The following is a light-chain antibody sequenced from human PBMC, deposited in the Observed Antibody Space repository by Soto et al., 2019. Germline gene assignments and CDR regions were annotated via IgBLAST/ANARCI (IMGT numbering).Light chain of an antibody. J-gene: IGKJ1*01. CDR3: QHYNSYSEA. CDR1: QTISSW. Sequence: DIQMTQSPSNLSGSVGDRVTITCRASQTISSWLAWYQQKPGKAPKLLIYKASTLKSGVPSRFSGSGSGTEFTLTISSLQPDDFATYYCQHYNSYSEAFGQGTKVDTK. V-gene: IGKV1-5*03. CDR2: KAS.